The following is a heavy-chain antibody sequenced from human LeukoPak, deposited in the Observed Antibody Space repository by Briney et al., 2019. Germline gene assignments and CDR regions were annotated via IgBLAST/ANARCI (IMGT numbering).Heavy chain of an antibody. D-gene: IGHD4-17*01. V-gene: IGHV3-21*01. CDR1: GFTFSSYS. CDR3: ARDRDTVTGYFDL. J-gene: IGHJ2*01. CDR2: ISGTSSYM. Sequence: GGSLRLSCAASGFTFSSYSMNWVRQAPGKGLEWVSCISGTSSYMYYADSVKGRFTISRDNAKNSLYLQMNSLRAEDTAIYYCARDRDTVTGYFDLWGRGTPVTVSS.